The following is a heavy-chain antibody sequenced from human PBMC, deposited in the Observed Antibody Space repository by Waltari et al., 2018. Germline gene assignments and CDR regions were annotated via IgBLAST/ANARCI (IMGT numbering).Heavy chain of an antibody. V-gene: IGHV1-2*02. Sequence: QVQLVQSGAEVKKPGASVKVSCKTSGYTFTAYYMDWGRQAPGQGLEWMGWINCNTCYRDYAQKFRGRVTRTRETSLTTVYMEMNRLTSDDTAVYYCAREDIVATKVFDDWGHGTLVTVSS. CDR1: GYTFTAYY. D-gene: IGHD5-12*01. CDR2: INCNTCYR. CDR3: AREDIVATKVFDD. J-gene: IGHJ4*01.